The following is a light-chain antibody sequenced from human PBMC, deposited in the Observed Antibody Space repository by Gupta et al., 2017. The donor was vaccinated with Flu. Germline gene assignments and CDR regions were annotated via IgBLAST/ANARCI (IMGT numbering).Light chain of an antibody. CDR3: TSYTSTNTLAV. V-gene: IGLV2-14*01. Sequence: QSALTQPASVSGSPGQSITVSCTGTSSDVGGYDYVSWYQQHPGKAPKVIIYEVSNRPSGVSNRFSGSKSGNTASLTISGLQAEDEADYYCTSYTSTNTLAVFGGGTKVTVL. CDR2: EVS. J-gene: IGLJ2*01. CDR1: SSDVGGYDY.